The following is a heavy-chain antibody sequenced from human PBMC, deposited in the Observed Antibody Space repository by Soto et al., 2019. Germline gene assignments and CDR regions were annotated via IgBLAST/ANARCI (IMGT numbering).Heavy chain of an antibody. D-gene: IGHD3-22*01. V-gene: IGHV3-66*01. J-gene: IGHJ4*02. CDR3: AREAIIVIAAPEYYFDY. CDR2: IYSGGYT. CDR1: GFDVSNTD. Sequence: EVQLVESGGDLVQRGGSLRLSCAASGFDVSNTDMSWVPQAPGKGLEGVSVIYSGGYTNYADSVKGRFIVSRDSPKNTLYLQMDSLRAEDTAVYYCAREAIIVIAAPEYYFDYWGQGTLVTVSS.